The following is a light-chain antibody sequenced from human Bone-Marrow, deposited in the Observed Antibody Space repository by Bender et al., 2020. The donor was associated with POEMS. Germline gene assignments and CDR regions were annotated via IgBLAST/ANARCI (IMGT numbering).Light chain of an antibody. CDR2: EDT. CDR3: CSYSRSTSWF. V-gene: IGLV6-57*01. J-gene: IGLJ3*02. Sequence: NFLLTQPHSVSESPGKTVTISCTRSSGSIASNYVQWYQQRPGSSPTTVIYEDTLRPSGVPDRFSGSIDSSSNSASLIISGLQSEDEAHYYCCSYSRSTSWFFGGGTRLSVL. CDR1: SGSIASNY.